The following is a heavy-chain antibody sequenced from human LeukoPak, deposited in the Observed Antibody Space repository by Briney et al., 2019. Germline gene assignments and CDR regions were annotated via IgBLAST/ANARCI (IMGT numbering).Heavy chain of an antibody. CDR2: IYHSGRVYHNPSLKST. Sequence: SETLSLTCAVSGYSISSGYYWGWIRQPPGKGLEWIGSIYHSGRVYHNPSLKSTYYNPSLKSRVTMSVDTSKNQFSLKLSSVTVADTAVYYCARGLGPTDYDSSGYPYYFDYWGQGTLVTVSS. V-gene: IGHV4-38-2*01. CDR1: GYSISSGYY. CDR3: ARGLGPTDYDSSGYPYYFDY. J-gene: IGHJ4*02. D-gene: IGHD3-22*01.